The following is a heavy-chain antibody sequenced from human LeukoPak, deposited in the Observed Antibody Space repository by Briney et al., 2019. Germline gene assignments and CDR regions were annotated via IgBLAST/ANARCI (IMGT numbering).Heavy chain of an antibody. CDR2: LSGSSSYK. V-gene: IGHV3-21*01. J-gene: IGHJ4*02. CDR1: GFTFSNYS. CDR3: ARGPDYDFWSGPPPNFDY. D-gene: IGHD3-3*01. Sequence: TGGSLRLSCAASGFTFSNYSMNWVRQAPGQGLEWVSSLSGSSSYKYYADSVKGRFTISRDNAKNSLHLQMNSLRAEDTAVYYCARGPDYDFWSGPPPNFDYWGQGTLVTVSS.